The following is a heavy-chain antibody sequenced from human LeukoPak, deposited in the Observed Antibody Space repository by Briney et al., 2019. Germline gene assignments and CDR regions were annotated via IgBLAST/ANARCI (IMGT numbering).Heavy chain of an antibody. D-gene: IGHD3-16*01. J-gene: IGHJ4*02. Sequence: PGGSLRLSCAASGFTFSDHYMDWVRQAPGKGLEWVGRTRNKANSYTTEYAASVKGRFTISRDDSKNSLYLQMNSLRAEDTAVYYCASRGGHSYAPRYWGQRTLVTVSS. V-gene: IGHV3-72*01. CDR1: GFTFSDHY. CDR2: TRNKANSYTT. CDR3: ASRGGHSYAPRY.